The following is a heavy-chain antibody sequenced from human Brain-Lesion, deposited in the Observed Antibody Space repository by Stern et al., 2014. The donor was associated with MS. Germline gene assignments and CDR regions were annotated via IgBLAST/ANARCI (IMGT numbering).Heavy chain of an antibody. D-gene: IGHD3-22*01. V-gene: IGHV4-30-4*01. CDR1: GDSISSGDNY. CDR3: ARGESSRYYYYFDY. J-gene: IGHJ4*02. Sequence: VQLVESGPGLVKPSQTLSLTCNVSGDSISSGDNYWSWIRQSPGKGPEWIGYIYYIGSTFYNPSLKSRVTISVDTSQNQFSLRLSSVTAADTAVYYCARGESSRYYYYFDYWGQGTLVTVSS. CDR2: IYYIGST.